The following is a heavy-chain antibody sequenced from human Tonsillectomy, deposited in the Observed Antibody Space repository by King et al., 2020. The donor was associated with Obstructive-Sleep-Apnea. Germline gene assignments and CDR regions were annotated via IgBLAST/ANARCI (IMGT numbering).Heavy chain of an antibody. D-gene: IGHD4/OR15-4a*01. Sequence: QLVQSGPEVKKPGTSVKVSCKASGFTLNSSAMQWVRQARGQHLEWIGWIVVGSGKTNYAQKFQETVTFTRNMSTRTAHMGLSSLRSEDTAVYYCAADTRSDYGAGGSTPDFYYGMDVWGQGTTVSVSS. CDR2: IVVGSGKT. J-gene: IGHJ6*02. CDR3: AADTRSDYGAGGSTPDFYYGMDV. CDR1: GFTLNSSA. V-gene: IGHV1-58*02.